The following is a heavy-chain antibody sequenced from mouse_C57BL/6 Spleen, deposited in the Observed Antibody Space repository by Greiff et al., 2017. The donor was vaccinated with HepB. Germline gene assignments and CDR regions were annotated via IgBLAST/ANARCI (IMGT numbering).Heavy chain of an antibody. J-gene: IGHJ4*01. CDR2: ISNGGGST. Sequence: EVKLMESGGGLVQPGGSLKLSCAASGFTFSDYYMYWVRQTPEKRLEWVAYISNGGGSTYYPDTVKGRFTISRDNAKNTLYLQMSRLKSEDTAMYYCARRTTDAMDYWGQGTSVTVSS. D-gene: IGHD1-1*01. CDR3: ARRTTDAMDY. CDR1: GFTFSDYY. V-gene: IGHV5-12*01.